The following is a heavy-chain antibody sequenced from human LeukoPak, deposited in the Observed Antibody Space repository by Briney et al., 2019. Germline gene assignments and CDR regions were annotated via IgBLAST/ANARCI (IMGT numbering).Heavy chain of an antibody. CDR3: ARDVWVSSGWYDPHDAFDI. CDR1: GGSISSGDYY. J-gene: IGHJ3*02. CDR2: IYYSGST. D-gene: IGHD6-19*01. V-gene: IGHV4-61*08. Sequence: PSETLSLTCTVSGGSISSGDYYWSWIRQPPGKGLEWIGYIYYSGSTNYNPSLKSRVTISVDTSKNQFSLKLSSVTAADTAVYYCARDVWVSSGWYDPHDAFDIWGQGTMVTVSS.